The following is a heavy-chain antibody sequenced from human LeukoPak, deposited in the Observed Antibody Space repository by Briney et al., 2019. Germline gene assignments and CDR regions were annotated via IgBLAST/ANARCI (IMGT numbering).Heavy chain of an antibody. CDR1: GFTFSSYG. CDR3: AKDLRRYSSGWFDIDY. J-gene: IGHJ4*02. Sequence: PGGSLRLSCAASGFTFSSYGMHWVRQAPGKGLEWVAFIRYDGSNKYYADSVKGRFTISRDNSTNTLYLQMNSLRAEDTAVYYCAKDLRRYSSGWFDIDYWGQGTLVTVSS. CDR2: IRYDGSNK. D-gene: IGHD6-19*01. V-gene: IGHV3-30*02.